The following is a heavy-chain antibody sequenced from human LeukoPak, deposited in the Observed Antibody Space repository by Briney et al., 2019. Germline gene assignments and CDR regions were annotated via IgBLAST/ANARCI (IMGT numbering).Heavy chain of an antibody. D-gene: IGHD5-18*01. V-gene: IGHV5-51*01. Sequence: GESLKISCKGSGYSFTSYWIGWVRQMPGKGLEWMGILYPGDSDTRYSPSFQGQVTISADKSISTAYLQWSSLKASDTAMYYCARRRINVDTAMADYFDYWGQGTLVTVSS. CDR2: LYPGDSDT. CDR3: ARRRINVDTAMADYFDY. J-gene: IGHJ4*02. CDR1: GYSFTSYW.